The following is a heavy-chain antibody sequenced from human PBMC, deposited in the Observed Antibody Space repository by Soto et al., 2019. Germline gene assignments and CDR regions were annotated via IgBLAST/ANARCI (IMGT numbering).Heavy chain of an antibody. CDR3: ARGLSVSVTTPSYYFDY. CDR2: IYYSVST. D-gene: IGHD4-17*01. CDR1: VGSISSGDYY. V-gene: IGHV4-30-4*01. J-gene: IGHJ4*02. Sequence: QVQLQESGPGLVKPSQTLSLSCTVSVGSISSGDYYWSWIRQTPGKGLEWIGYIYYSVSTHYNPSLKSRVTISVDASKTQLTLKLNSVTATDTAVYYCARGLSVSVTTPSYYFDYWGQGTLVTVSS.